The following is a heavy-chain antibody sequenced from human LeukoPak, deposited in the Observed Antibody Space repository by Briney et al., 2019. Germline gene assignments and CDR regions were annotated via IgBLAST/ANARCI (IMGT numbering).Heavy chain of an antibody. V-gene: IGHV4-59*01. CDR2: IYYSGST. Sequence: SETLSLTCTVSGGSISSYYWSWIRQPPGKGLEWIGYIYYSGSTNYNPSLKSRVTISVDTSKTQFSLKLSSVTAADTAVYYCARGSVAVMLGYWGQGTLVTVSS. CDR1: GGSISSYY. D-gene: IGHD2-21*01. J-gene: IGHJ4*02. CDR3: ARGSVAVMLGY.